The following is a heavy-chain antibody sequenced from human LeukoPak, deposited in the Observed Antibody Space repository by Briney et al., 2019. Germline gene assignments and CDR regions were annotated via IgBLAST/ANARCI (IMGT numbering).Heavy chain of an antibody. CDR3: AKDSTVVTYYFDY. V-gene: IGHV3-23*01. Sequence: GGSLRLSCAASGFTFDDYGMSWVRQAPGKGLEWVSAISGSGGSTYYADSVKGRFTISRDNSKNTLYLQMNSLRAEDTAVYYCAKDSTVVTYYFDYWGQGTLVTVSS. J-gene: IGHJ4*02. CDR1: GFTFDDYG. D-gene: IGHD4-23*01. CDR2: ISGSGGST.